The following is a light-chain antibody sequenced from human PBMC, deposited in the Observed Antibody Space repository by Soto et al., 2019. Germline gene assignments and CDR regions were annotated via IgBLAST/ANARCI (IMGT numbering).Light chain of an antibody. Sequence: QSVLTQPPSASGTPGQRVTISCSGSNSNIGSNTVNWFQQLPGTAPKLLIYTNNQRPSGVPDRISGSKSGTSASLAIRGLRSEDEGDYYCAAWDDSLSGPVFGGGTKLTVL. J-gene: IGLJ3*02. CDR3: AAWDDSLSGPV. V-gene: IGLV1-44*01. CDR1: NSNIGSNT. CDR2: TNN.